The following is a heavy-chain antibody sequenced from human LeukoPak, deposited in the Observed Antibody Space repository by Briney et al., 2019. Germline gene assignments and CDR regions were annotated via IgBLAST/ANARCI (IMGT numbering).Heavy chain of an antibody. D-gene: IGHD4-17*01. CDR1: GFTVSSKY. V-gene: IGHV3-53*01. J-gene: IGHJ4*02. Sequence: YPGGSLRLSCAASGFTVSSKYMSWVRQAPGKGLGWVSIIHSGVRTYYADSVKGRFAISRDNSKNTLYLQMNSLRVEDTAVYYCARGSAYDYGFPDYWGQGTLVTVSS. CDR3: ARGSAYDYGFPDY. CDR2: IHSGVRT.